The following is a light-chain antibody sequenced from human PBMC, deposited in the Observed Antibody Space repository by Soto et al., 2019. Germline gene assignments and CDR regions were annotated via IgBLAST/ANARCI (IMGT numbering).Light chain of an antibody. Sequence: EIVLTQSPGTLSLSPGERATLSCRASQSVSSNYLAWYQQKSGQAPRLLIYGASSRATGIPDRFSGSGSGTDFTLTISSLEPEDVAVYYCQQYGGSPRTFGQGTRVEIK. CDR3: QQYGGSPRT. V-gene: IGKV3-20*01. CDR1: QSVSSNY. J-gene: IGKJ1*01. CDR2: GAS.